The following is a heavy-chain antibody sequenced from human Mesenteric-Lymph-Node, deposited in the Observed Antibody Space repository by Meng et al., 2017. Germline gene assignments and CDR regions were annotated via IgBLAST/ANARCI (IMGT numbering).Heavy chain of an antibody. CDR1: GGSISSGGYS. V-gene: IGHV4-30-2*05. D-gene: IGHD4-11*01. CDR2: IYYSGST. CDR3: ARDRTTGRYFDY. Sequence: QLPLQESGSGLVKPSQTLSLTCAVSGGSISSGGYSWSWIRQPPGKGLEWIGYIYYSGSTYYNPSLKSRVTISVDTSKNQFSLKLSSVTAADTAVYYCARDRTTGRYFDYWGQGTLVTVSS. J-gene: IGHJ4*02.